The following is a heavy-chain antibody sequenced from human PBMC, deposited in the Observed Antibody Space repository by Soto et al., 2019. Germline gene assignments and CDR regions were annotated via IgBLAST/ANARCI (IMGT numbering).Heavy chain of an antibody. CDR2: ISGSGGST. D-gene: IGHD3-10*01. J-gene: IGHJ4*02. V-gene: IGHV3-23*01. CDR1: GFTCSSYA. Sequence: PGGSLRLSCAASGFTCSSYAMIWVRQAPGKGLEWVSAISGSGGSTYYADSVKGRFTISRDNSKNTLYLQMNSLRAEDTAVYYCAKADVLLWFGELPGDYWGQGTLVTVSS. CDR3: AKADVLLWFGELPGDY.